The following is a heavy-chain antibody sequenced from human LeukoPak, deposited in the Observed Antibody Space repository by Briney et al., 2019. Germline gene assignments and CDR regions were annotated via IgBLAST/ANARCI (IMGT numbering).Heavy chain of an antibody. CDR3: ARYCSGGSCYSTRRAFDY. Sequence: GASVKVSCKASGYTFTGHYMHWVRQAPGQGLEWMGWINPNSGGTNYAQKFQGRVTMTRDTSISTAYMELSRLRSDDTAVYYCARYCSGGSCYSTRRAFDYWGQGTLVTVSS. CDR2: INPNSGGT. J-gene: IGHJ4*02. V-gene: IGHV1-2*02. D-gene: IGHD2-15*01. CDR1: GYTFTGHY.